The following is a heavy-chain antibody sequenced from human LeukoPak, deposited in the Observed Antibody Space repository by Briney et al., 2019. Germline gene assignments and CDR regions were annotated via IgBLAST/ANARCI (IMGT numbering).Heavy chain of an antibody. D-gene: IGHD2-2*01. Sequence: PGGSLRLSCAASGFTFSTYAMTWVRQALGKGLEWVSALSASGGTTYYADSVKGRFTTSRDNSKNTLYLQMNSLRVEDTAVYHCAKLPREYCSSTSCPNWFDTWGLGTLVTVSS. J-gene: IGHJ5*02. CDR1: GFTFSTYA. CDR2: LSASGGTT. V-gene: IGHV3-23*01. CDR3: AKLPREYCSSTSCPNWFDT.